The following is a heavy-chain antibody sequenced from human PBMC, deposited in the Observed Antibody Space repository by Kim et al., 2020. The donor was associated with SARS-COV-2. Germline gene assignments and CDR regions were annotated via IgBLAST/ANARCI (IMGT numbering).Heavy chain of an antibody. D-gene: IGHD1-7*01. CDR2: IRSKAYGGTT. CDR3: TRAGAGTTFAQTIAYYYYYGMDV. Sequence: GGSLRLSCTASGFTFGDYAMSWFRQAPGKGLEWVGFIRSKAYGGTTEYAASVKGRFTISRDDSKSIAYLQMNSLKTEDTAVYYCTRAGAGTTFAQTIAYYYYYGMDVWGQGTTVTVSS. CDR1: GFTFGDYA. V-gene: IGHV3-49*03. J-gene: IGHJ6*02.